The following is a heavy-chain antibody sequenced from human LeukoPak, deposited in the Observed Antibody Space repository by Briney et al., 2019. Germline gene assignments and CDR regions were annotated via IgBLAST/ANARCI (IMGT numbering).Heavy chain of an antibody. J-gene: IGHJ4*02. Sequence: ASVKVSCKASGYTFTNYYMHWVRQAPGQGLEWMGIINPSGGGASYAQKFQGRLTMTRDTSTSTVYMELSSLRSEDTAVYYCARVLRLGNHDAVGFDYWGQGTLVTVSS. CDR3: ARVLRLGNHDAVGFDY. V-gene: IGHV1-46*01. CDR1: GYTFTNYY. D-gene: IGHD6-19*01. CDR2: INPSGGGA.